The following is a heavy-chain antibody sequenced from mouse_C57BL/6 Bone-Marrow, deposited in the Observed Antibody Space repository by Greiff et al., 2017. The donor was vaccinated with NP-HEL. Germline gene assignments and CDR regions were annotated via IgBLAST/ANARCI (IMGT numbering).Heavy chain of an antibody. Sequence: VQLQQSGAELARPGASVKLSCKASGYTFTSYGISWVKQRTGQGLEWIGEIYPRSGNTYYNEKFKGKATQTADKSSSTAYMELRSLTSEDSAVYFCARGITTVVATDFDYWGQGTTLTVSS. CDR2: IYPRSGNT. V-gene: IGHV1-81*01. J-gene: IGHJ2*01. D-gene: IGHD1-1*01. CDR3: ARGITTVVATDFDY. CDR1: GYTFTSYG.